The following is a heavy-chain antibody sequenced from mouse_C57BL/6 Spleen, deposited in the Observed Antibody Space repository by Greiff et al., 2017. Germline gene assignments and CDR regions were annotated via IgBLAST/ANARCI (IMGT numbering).Heavy chain of an antibody. CDR3: ARPSTGYFDY. Sequence: EVMLVESGGDLVKPGGSLKLSCAASGFTFSSYGMSWVRQTPDKRLEWVATISSGGSYTYYPDSVKGRFTISRDNAKNTLYLQMSSLKSEDTAMYNCARPSTGYFDYWGQGTTLTVSS. V-gene: IGHV5-6*01. J-gene: IGHJ2*01. D-gene: IGHD4-1*02. CDR1: GFTFSSYG. CDR2: ISSGGSYT.